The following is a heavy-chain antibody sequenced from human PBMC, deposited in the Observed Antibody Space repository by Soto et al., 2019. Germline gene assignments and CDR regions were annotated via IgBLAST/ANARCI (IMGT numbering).Heavy chain of an antibody. J-gene: IGHJ4*02. CDR2: ISYDGSNQ. V-gene: IGHV3-30*18. D-gene: IGHD6-25*01. Sequence: PGGSLRLSCAASGFTFSTFAMHWVRQAPGKGLEWVAVISYDGSNQYYAGSLKGRFTIARDNSKNTLSLQMSSLRAEDTAVYYCSKDNAGYSSGSSFFDYWGQGTLVTVSS. CDR1: GFTFSTFA. CDR3: SKDNAGYSSGSSFFDY.